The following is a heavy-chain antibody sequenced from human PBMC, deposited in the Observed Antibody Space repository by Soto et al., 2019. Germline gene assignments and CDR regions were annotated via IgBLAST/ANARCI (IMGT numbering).Heavy chain of an antibody. Sequence: SETLSLTCTVSGGSVSSYYWSWIRQPPGKGLEWIGYIYYSGSTNYNPSPKSRVTISVDTSKNQFSLKLSPVTAADTAVYYCARLRGCSSTSCYALDYYYYYYMDVWGKGTTVTVSS. D-gene: IGHD2-2*01. J-gene: IGHJ6*03. V-gene: IGHV4-59*08. CDR1: GGSVSSYY. CDR2: IYYSGST. CDR3: ARLRGCSSTSCYALDYYYYYYMDV.